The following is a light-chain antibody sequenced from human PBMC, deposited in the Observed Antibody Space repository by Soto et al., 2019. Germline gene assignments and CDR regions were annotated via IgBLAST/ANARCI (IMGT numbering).Light chain of an antibody. Sequence: QSALTQPPSASGSPGQSVTISCTGTSSDVGTYNYVSWYQKHPGKAPKLLIYEVSKRPSGVPDRFSGSKSGNTASLTVSGLQTEDEADYDCSSYAGSNVVFGGGTKLTVL. J-gene: IGLJ2*01. CDR1: SSDVGTYNY. CDR3: SSYAGSNVV. V-gene: IGLV2-8*01. CDR2: EVS.